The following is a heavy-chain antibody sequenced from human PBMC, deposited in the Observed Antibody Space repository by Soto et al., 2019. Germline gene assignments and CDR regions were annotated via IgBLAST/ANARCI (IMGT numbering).Heavy chain of an antibody. V-gene: IGHV1-46*01. CDR2: INPSGGST. D-gene: IGHD3-10*01. CDR1: GYTFTSYY. Sequence: ASVKVSCKASGYTFTSYYMHWVRQAPGQGLEWMGIINPSGGSTSYAQKFQGRVTMTRDTSTSTVYMELSSLRSEDTAVYYCARDRSPEVVVVRGVIPPWAYYYYGMDVWGQGTTVTVSS. J-gene: IGHJ6*02. CDR3: ARDRSPEVVVVRGVIPPWAYYYYGMDV.